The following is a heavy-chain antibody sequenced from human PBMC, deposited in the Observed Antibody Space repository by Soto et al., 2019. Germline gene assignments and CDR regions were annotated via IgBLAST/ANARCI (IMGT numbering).Heavy chain of an antibody. CDR3: ARVRSKRFLVPGYYYMDV. D-gene: IGHD3-3*01. Sequence: QVQLVQSGAEVKKPGASVKVSCKASGYTFTSYDINWVRQATGQGLEWMGWMNPNSGNTGYAQKFQGRVTMTRNTSISTAYMELSSLRSEDTAVYYCARVRSKRFLVPGYYYMDVWGKGTTVTVSS. CDR1: GYTFTSYD. V-gene: IGHV1-8*01. J-gene: IGHJ6*03. CDR2: MNPNSGNT.